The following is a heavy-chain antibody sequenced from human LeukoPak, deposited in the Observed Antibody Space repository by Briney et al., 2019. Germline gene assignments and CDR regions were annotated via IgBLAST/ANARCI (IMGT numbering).Heavy chain of an antibody. D-gene: IGHD5-12*01. J-gene: IGHJ4*02. V-gene: IGHV4-34*01. CDR3: ARRGLVADPDY. CDR1: GGSFSGYY. Sequence: SETLSLTCAVYGGSFSGYYWSWIRQPPGKGLEWIGSIYYTGSTYSNPSLKSRLTISVDTSKNQFSLKLNSVTAADTAVYYCARRGLVADPDYWGQGTLVTVSS. CDR2: IYYTGST.